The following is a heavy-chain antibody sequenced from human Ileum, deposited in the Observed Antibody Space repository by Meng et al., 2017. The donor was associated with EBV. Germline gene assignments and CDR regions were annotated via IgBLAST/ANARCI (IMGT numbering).Heavy chain of an antibody. Sequence: VLLNDLRPAPAEPPRALSLSSAGSADSISSRNWESWVRQAPGKGLEWFEEIHYTESTNYNPSLKSRVTISVDKSKNQFSLKRSSVTAADTAVYYCAIESCSDSSGYYSLDYWGQGSLVTVSS. J-gene: IGHJ4*02. D-gene: IGHD3-22*01. V-gene: IGHV4-4*03. CDR2: IHYTEST. CDR3: AIESCSDSSGYYSLDY. CDR1: ADSISSRNW.